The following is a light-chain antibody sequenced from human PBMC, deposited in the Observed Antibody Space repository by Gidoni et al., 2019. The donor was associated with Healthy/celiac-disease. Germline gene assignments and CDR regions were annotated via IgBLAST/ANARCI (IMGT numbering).Light chain of an antibody. J-gene: IGKJ4*01. V-gene: IGKV1-33*01. CDR1: QDISNY. CDR2: DAS. Sequence: DIQMTQSPSSLSASVGDRVTITCQASQDISNYLNWYQQKPGKAPKLLIYDASNFETGVPSRFSGSGSCTDFTFTISSLQPEDIATYYCQQYDNLLTFGGGTKVEIK. CDR3: QQYDNLLT.